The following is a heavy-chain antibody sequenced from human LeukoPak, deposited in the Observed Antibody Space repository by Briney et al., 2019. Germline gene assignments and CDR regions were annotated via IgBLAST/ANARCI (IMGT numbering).Heavy chain of an antibody. CDR3: ASYNWNFLDDY. V-gene: IGHV3-74*01. CDR1: GITFSSYW. CDR2: ISGDGRST. J-gene: IGHJ4*02. Sequence: PGGSLRLSCAASGITFSSYWMYWVRQAPGKGLVLVSGISGDGRSTRYADSVRGRFTISRDNSKDTLYLQMNSLRAEDTAVYYCASYNWNFLDDYWGQGALVTVSS. D-gene: IGHD1-7*01.